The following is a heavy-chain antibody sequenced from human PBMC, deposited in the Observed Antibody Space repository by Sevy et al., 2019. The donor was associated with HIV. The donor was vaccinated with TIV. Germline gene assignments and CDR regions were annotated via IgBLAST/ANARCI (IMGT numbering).Heavy chain of an antibody. D-gene: IGHD2-15*01. CDR2: IKSKTDGGTS. V-gene: IGHV3-15*01. CDR3: WDTNDSGPWDN. CDR1: GFTFNDAW. Sequence: GGSLRLSCAASGFTFNDAWMHWVRQAPGKGLEWIGRIKSKTDGGTSDYAAPVKGRFTISRDDSKDTLYLQMNSLQVEDTAVYYCWDTNDSGPWDNWGQGTLVTVSS. J-gene: IGHJ4*02.